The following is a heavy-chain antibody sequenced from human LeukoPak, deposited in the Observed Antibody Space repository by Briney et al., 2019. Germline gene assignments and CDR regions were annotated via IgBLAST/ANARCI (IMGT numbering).Heavy chain of an antibody. Sequence: PGGSLRLSCAASGFTFSDYYMSWIRQAPGKGLEWISYIGSSGYDINNADSVKGRFTISRDNAKNSLYLQMYSLRPEDTAVYYFARGASDLPLDYGGQGPLVIVSS. CDR2: IGSSGYDI. J-gene: IGHJ4*02. D-gene: IGHD5/OR15-5a*01. CDR3: ARGASDLPLDY. V-gene: IGHV3-11*04. CDR1: GFTFSDYY.